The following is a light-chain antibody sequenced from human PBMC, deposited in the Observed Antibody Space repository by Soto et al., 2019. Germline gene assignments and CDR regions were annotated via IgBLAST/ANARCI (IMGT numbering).Light chain of an antibody. Sequence: DIQMTQSPSTLSASVGDRVTITCRASQSITNWLAWYQQKPGEAPKVLIYKASSLQSGVPSRFSGSGSGTKFTLTISSLQPDDFATYYCQQYNSYSFGQGTKVDIK. CDR3: QQYNSYS. CDR1: QSITNW. CDR2: KAS. V-gene: IGKV1-5*03. J-gene: IGKJ2*01.